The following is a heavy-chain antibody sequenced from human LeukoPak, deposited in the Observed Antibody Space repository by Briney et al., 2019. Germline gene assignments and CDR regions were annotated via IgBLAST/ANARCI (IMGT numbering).Heavy chain of an antibody. CDR2: IYSSGNT. J-gene: IGHJ3*02. Sequence: SSETLSLTCTVSGGSISSYYWSWIRQPAGKGLEWIGRIYSSGNTNYNPSLKSRVTISVDTSKNQFSLKLSSVTAADTAVYYCAGIQYSSSPFDIWGQGTMVTVSS. V-gene: IGHV4-4*07. CDR3: AGIQYSSSPFDI. D-gene: IGHD6-13*01. CDR1: GGSISSYY.